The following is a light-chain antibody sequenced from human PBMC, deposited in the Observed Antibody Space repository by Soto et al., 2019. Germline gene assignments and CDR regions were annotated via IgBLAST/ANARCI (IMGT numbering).Light chain of an antibody. Sequence: QSALTQPPSASGSPGQSVTISCTGARSDVGGYSYVSWYQQHTGKAPKLMIYEVSKRPSGVPDRFSGSKSGNTASLTVSGLQAEDEADYYCSSYGGSNNLVFGGGTKLTVL. CDR3: SSYGGSNNLV. J-gene: IGLJ2*01. V-gene: IGLV2-8*01. CDR1: RSDVGGYSY. CDR2: EVS.